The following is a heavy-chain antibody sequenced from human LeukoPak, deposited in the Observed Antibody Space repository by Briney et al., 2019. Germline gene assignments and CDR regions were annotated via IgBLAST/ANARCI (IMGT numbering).Heavy chain of an antibody. J-gene: IGHJ4*02. Sequence: PGGSLRLSCAASGFTFSSYGMHWVRQAPGKGLEWVAVIWYDGSNKYYADSVKGRFTISRDNSKKTLYLQMNSLRAEDTAVYYCRAVAGPDDYWGQGTLVTVSS. CDR1: GFTFSSYG. D-gene: IGHD6-19*01. CDR3: RAVAGPDDY. V-gene: IGHV3-33*03. CDR2: IWYDGSNK.